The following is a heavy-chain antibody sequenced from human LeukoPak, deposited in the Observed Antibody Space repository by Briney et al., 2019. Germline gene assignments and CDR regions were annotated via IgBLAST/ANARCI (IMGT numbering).Heavy chain of an antibody. CDR2: ISSSSSTI. D-gene: IGHD5-18*01. Sequence: PGGSLRLSCAASGFTFSSYSMNWVRQAPGKGLEWVSYISSSSSTIYYADSVKGRFTISRDNAKNSLYLQMNSLRAEDTAVYYCALTTMVSRYMDVWGKGTTVTVSS. CDR3: ALTTMVSRYMDV. V-gene: IGHV3-48*01. CDR1: GFTFSSYS. J-gene: IGHJ6*03.